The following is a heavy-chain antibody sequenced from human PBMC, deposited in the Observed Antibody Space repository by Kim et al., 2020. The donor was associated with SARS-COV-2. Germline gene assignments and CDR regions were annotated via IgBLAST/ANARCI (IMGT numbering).Heavy chain of an antibody. J-gene: IGHJ4*02. CDR1: GGSFSGYY. D-gene: IGHD6-19*01. CDR3: ARGVYNSSGWYDY. CDR2: INHSGST. V-gene: IGHV4-34*01. Sequence: SETLSLTCAVYGGSFSGYYWSWIRQPPGKGLEWIGEINHSGSTNYNPSLKSRVTISVDTSKNQFSLKLSSVTAADTAVYYCARGVYNSSGWYDYWGQGTLVTVSS.